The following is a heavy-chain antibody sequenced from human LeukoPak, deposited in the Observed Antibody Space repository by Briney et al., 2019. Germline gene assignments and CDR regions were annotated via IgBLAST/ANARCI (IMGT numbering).Heavy chain of an antibody. CDR3: AREESGYDYYYYYYGMDV. V-gene: IGHV3-21*01. D-gene: IGHD5-12*01. J-gene: IGHJ6*02. Sequence: PGGSLRLSCAASGFTVSSNYMSWVRQAPGKGLEWVSSISSSSSYIYYADSVKGRFTISRDNAKNSLYLQMNSLRAEDTAVYYCAREESGYDYYYYYYGMDVWGQGTTVTVSS. CDR1: GFTVSSNY. CDR2: ISSSSSYI.